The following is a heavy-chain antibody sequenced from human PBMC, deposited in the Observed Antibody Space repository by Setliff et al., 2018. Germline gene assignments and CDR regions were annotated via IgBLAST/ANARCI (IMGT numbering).Heavy chain of an antibody. CDR3: AREGLTLVRGATSWFDP. D-gene: IGHD3-10*01. J-gene: IGHJ5*02. CDR1: GYSFTNYD. Sequence: ASVKVSCKASGYSFTNYDINWVRQATGQGLEWMGWINPNSGNTDYAQKFQGRVTITRDTSASTAYMELSSLRSEDTAVYYCAREGLTLVRGATSWFDPWGQGTLVTVSS. V-gene: IGHV1-8*03. CDR2: INPNSGNT.